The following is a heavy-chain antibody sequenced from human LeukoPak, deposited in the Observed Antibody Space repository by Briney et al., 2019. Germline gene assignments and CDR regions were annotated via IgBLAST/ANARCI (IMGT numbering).Heavy chain of an antibody. J-gene: IGHJ6*03. Sequence: GASVKVSCKASGYTFTSYGISWVRQAPGQGLEWMGWISAYNGNTNYAQKLQGRVTMTTDTSTSTAYMELRSLRSDDTAVYYCARPMSSVVPAAIKARWDYYYYMDVWGKGTTVTVSS. V-gene: IGHV1-18*01. CDR3: ARPMSSVVPAAIKARWDYYYYMDV. D-gene: IGHD2-2*02. CDR1: GYTFTSYG. CDR2: ISAYNGNT.